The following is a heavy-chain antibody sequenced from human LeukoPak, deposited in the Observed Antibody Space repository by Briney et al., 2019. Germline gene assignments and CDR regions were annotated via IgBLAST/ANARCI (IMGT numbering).Heavy chain of an antibody. CDR1: GFTFSSYG. D-gene: IGHD5-12*01. CDR2: ISYDGSNK. Sequence: GGSLRLSCAASGFTFSSYGMHWVRQAPGKGLEWVAVISYDGSNKYYADSVKGRFTISRDNSKNTLYLQMNSLRAEDTAVYYCARVESGYEGVYFDYWGQGTLVTVSS. V-gene: IGHV3-30*03. J-gene: IGHJ4*02. CDR3: ARVESGYEGVYFDY.